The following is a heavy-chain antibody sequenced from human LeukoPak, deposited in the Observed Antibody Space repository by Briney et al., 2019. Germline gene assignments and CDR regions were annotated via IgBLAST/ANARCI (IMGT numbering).Heavy chain of an antibody. Sequence: PGGSLRLSLVVSGFTFSSNHWGRQAPGKGLEWVAVISYERSKKYYATSVKGRFTISRDSSKNTLSLQMNSLRAEDTAVYYCAKEYDRVHDAFDIWGQGTMVTVSS. D-gene: IGHD3-9*01. CDR3: AKEYDRVHDAFDI. CDR2: ISYERSKK. J-gene: IGHJ3*02. CDR1: GFTFSSN. V-gene: IGHV3-30*18.